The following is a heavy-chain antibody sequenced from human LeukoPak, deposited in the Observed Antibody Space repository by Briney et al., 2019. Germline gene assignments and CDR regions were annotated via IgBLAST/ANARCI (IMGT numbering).Heavy chain of an antibody. CDR3: ARLVGLSTTASY. D-gene: IGHD5/OR15-5a*01. Sequence: GASVKVSCKASGYTFTSYYMHWVRQAPGQGLEWMGIINPSGGSTSYAQKFQGRVTMTRDTSINTAYMELSRLTSDDTAVYYCARLVGLSTTASYWGQGTLVIVSS. J-gene: IGHJ4*02. CDR1: GYTFTSYY. CDR2: INPSGGST. V-gene: IGHV1-46*01.